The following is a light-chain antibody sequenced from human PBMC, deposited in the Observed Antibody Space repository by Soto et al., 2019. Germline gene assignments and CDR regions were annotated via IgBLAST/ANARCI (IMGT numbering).Light chain of an antibody. CDR1: QSVSRSY. J-gene: IGKJ1*01. CDR3: QQYGGSPRT. Sequence: EIVLTQSPGTLSLSPGERATLSCTASQSVSRSYLAWYQQKPGQAPRLLIYGASSRATGIPDRFSGSGFGTDFTLTISRLEPQDFAVYYCQQYGGSPRTFGQGTKVEIK. CDR2: GAS. V-gene: IGKV3-20*01.